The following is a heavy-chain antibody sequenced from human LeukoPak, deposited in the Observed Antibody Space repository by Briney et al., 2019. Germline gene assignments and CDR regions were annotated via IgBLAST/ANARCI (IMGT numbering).Heavy chain of an antibody. Sequence: PSQTLSLTCTVSGGSISSYYWSWIRQPAGKGLEWIGRIYTSGSTNYNPSLKSRVTISVDTSKNQFSLKLSSVTAADTAVSYCARAPFSYDRTTAFDYWGQGTLVTVSS. CDR3: ARAPFSYDRTTAFDY. J-gene: IGHJ4*02. V-gene: IGHV4-4*07. CDR2: IYTSGST. D-gene: IGHD3-22*01. CDR1: GGSISSYY.